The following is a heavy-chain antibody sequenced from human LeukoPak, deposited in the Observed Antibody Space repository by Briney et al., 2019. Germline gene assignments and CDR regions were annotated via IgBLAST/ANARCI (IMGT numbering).Heavy chain of an antibody. D-gene: IGHD6-13*01. Sequence: SVKVSCKASGGTFSSYAISWVRQAPGQGLEWMGRIIPTLGIANYAQKFQGRVTITADKSTSTAYMELSSLRSEDTAVYYCARSSPAADFDYWGQGTLVTVSS. V-gene: IGHV1-69*04. J-gene: IGHJ4*02. CDR1: GGTFSSYA. CDR2: IIPTLGIA. CDR3: ARSSPAADFDY.